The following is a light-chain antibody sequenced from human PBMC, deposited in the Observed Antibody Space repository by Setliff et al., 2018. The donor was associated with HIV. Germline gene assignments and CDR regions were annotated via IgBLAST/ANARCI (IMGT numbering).Light chain of an antibody. J-gene: IGLJ1*01. CDR2: DVD. CDR3: CSYAGTSTFYV. CDR1: SSDVGAYKY. Sequence: QSALTQPASVSGSPGQSITISCTGTSSDVGAYKYVSWYQQLPGKAPKLIIYDVDKRPSGVPYRVSGSKTDNTASLTISGLQGEDEADYYCCSYAGTSTFYVFGTGTKVTVL. V-gene: IGLV2-11*01.